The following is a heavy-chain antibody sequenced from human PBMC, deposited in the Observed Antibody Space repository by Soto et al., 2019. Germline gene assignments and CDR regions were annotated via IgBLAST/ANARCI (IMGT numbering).Heavy chain of an antibody. CDR3: ARGFGSSWFDY. V-gene: IGHV1-3*01. CDR1: GYSFISYN. D-gene: IGHD6-13*01. J-gene: IGHJ4*02. CDR2: ITPGNGNR. Sequence: GASVKVSCKASGYSFISYNIHWVRQAPGQRLEWMAWITPGNGNRKYSQKFQGRVTITRDTSASTAYMELSSLTSEDTAVYFCARGFGSSWFDYWGQGTPVTVS.